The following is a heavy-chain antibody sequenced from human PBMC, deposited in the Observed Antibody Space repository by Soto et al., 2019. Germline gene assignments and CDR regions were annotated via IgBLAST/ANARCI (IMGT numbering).Heavy chain of an antibody. D-gene: IGHD4-17*01. CDR1: GFTFSSYA. V-gene: IGHV3-23*01. CDR2: ISGSGGST. CDR3: AKIYGDYSYYYCYMDV. J-gene: IGHJ6*03. Sequence: PGGSLRFSCAASGFTFSSYAMSWVRQAPGKGLEWVSAISGSGGSTYYADSVKGRFTISRDNSKNTLYLQMNSLRAEDTAVYYCAKIYGDYSYYYCYMDVWGRGTTVTVSS.